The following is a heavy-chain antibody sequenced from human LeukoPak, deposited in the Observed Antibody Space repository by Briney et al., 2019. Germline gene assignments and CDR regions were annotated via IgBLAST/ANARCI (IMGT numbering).Heavy chain of an antibody. V-gene: IGHV4-4*07. J-gene: IGHJ3*02. Sequence: PSETLSLTCTVSGGSITSYYWSWIRQSAGKGLEWIGRVYSSGSTNYNPSPKSRVTMSVDTSKNQFSLKLSSVTAADTAVDYCARTTAEAGREAAFDIWGHGTMVTVSS. D-gene: IGHD6-13*01. CDR2: VYSSGST. CDR3: ARTTAEAGREAAFDI. CDR1: GGSITSYY.